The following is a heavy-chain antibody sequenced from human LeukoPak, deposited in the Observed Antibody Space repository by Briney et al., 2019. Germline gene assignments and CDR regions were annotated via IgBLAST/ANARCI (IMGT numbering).Heavy chain of an antibody. CDR3: AGDTIAVAGTKGNY. CDR1: GGSISSSNW. D-gene: IGHD6-13*01. CDR2: ISQTGST. J-gene: IGHJ4*02. V-gene: IGHV4-4*02. Sequence: SETLSLTCAVSGGSISSSNWWSWVRPPPGKGMEWIGEISQTGSTNYNPSLKSRVTMSVDKSRNQFSLKLSSVTAADTAVYYCAGDTIAVAGTKGNYWGQGTLVTVSS.